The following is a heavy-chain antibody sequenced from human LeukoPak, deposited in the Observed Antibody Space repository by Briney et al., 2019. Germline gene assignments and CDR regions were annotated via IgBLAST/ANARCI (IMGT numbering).Heavy chain of an antibody. V-gene: IGHV4-59*01. Sequence: PSETLSLTCTVSGGSINTYYRSWIRQPPGKGLEWIGFIYYTGSTSYNPSLKSRVTISIDTSKNQFSLRLSSVTAADTAVYYCARWDPGAVILSYWGQGTLVTVSS. CDR1: GGSINTYY. CDR2: IYYTGST. D-gene: IGHD3-16*02. CDR3: ARWDPGAVILSY. J-gene: IGHJ4*02.